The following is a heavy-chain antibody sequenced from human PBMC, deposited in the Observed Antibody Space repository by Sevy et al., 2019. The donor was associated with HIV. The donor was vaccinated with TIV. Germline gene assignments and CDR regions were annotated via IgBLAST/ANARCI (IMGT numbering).Heavy chain of an antibody. CDR3: ARDHPARRITYNPYFFDY. J-gene: IGHJ4*02. CDR1: GYTFTSYV. Sequence: ASVKVSCKASGYTFTSYVISWVRQAPGQGLEWRGWISGYNGNTKDAQNLQGRVTMTTDTSSSTAYMELRSLRSDDTAVYYCARDHPARRITYNPYFFDYWGQGTLVTVSS. V-gene: IGHV1-18*04. D-gene: IGHD1-1*01. CDR2: ISGYNGNT.